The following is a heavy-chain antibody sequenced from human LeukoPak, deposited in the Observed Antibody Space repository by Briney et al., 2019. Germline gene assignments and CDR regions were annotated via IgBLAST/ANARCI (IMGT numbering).Heavy chain of an antibody. Sequence: GGSLRLSCAASGFTFSTHSMYWVRQAPGKGLEWVSSISASSNFIHHAESVRGRFTISRDNAKNSLYLQMNSLRAEDTAVYYCAREFSSRSFDPWGQGTLVTVSS. D-gene: IGHD6-13*01. V-gene: IGHV3-21*01. CDR2: ISASSNFI. CDR3: AREFSSRSFDP. J-gene: IGHJ5*02. CDR1: GFTFSTHS.